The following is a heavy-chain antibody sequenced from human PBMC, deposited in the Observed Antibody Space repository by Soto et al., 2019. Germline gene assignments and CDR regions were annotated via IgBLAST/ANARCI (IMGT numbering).Heavy chain of an antibody. CDR3: ARGSQYYYDNAFDI. D-gene: IGHD3-22*01. Sequence: SLRLSCAASGFTFSSYAMHWVRQAPGKGLEWVVVISYDGSNKYYADSVKGRFTISRDNSKNTLYLQMNSLRAEDTAVYYCARGSQYYYDNAFDIWGQGTMVTVSS. CDR2: ISYDGSNK. J-gene: IGHJ3*02. CDR1: GFTFSSYA. V-gene: IGHV3-30-3*01.